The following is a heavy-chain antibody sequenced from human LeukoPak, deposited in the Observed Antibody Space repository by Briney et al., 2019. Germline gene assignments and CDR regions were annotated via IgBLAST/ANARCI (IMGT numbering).Heavy chain of an antibody. CDR2: ISAYNGNT. CDR1: GYIFTSYY. D-gene: IGHD6-19*01. V-gene: IGHV1-18*04. Sequence: ASVKVSCKASGYIFTSYYMHWVRQAPGQGLEWMGWISAYNGNTNYAQKLQGRVTMTTDTSTSTAYMELRSLRSDDTAVYYCARVGRSGWYNDYWGQGTLVTVSS. CDR3: ARVGRSGWYNDY. J-gene: IGHJ4*02.